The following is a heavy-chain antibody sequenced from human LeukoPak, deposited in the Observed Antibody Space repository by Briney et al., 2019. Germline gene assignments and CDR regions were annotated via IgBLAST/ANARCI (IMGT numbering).Heavy chain of an antibody. J-gene: IGHJ4*02. V-gene: IGHV4-34*01. D-gene: IGHD4-17*01. Sequence: SETLSLTCAVYGGSFSGYYWSWIRQPPGKGLEWTGEINHSGSTNYNPSLKSRVTISVDTSKNQFSLKLSSVTAADTAVYYCARLIGTVTTREPWGQGTLVTVSS. CDR2: INHSGST. CDR3: ARLIGTVTTREP. CDR1: GGSFSGYY.